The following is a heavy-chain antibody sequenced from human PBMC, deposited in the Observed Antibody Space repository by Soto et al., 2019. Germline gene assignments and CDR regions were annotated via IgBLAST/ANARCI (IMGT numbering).Heavy chain of an antibody. V-gene: IGHV4-31*02. CDR2: IYYSGST. Sequence: DLEWIGYIYYSGSTYYNPSLKSRVTISVDTSKYQFSLKLSSVTAADTAVYYCARGGLWFGDPSGFDYWGQGTLVTVSS. D-gene: IGHD3-10*01. J-gene: IGHJ4*02. CDR3: ARGGLWFGDPSGFDY.